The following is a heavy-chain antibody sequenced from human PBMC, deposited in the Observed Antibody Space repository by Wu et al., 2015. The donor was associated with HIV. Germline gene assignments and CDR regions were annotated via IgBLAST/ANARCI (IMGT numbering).Heavy chain of an antibody. CDR2: INANTGGT. CDR3: ASAYASSGELDS. CDR1: EYSFTDFY. D-gene: IGHD3-22*01. Sequence: QVQLVQSGAKIKKPGASVQVSCKASEYSFTDFYIHWVRQAPGQGLEWMGWINANTGGTNLAQKFQGRVTMTRDTSISAVYMELSRLTSDDTAVYYCASAYASSGELDSWGQGSRVPSPQ. V-gene: IGHV1-2*02. J-gene: IGHJ5*01.